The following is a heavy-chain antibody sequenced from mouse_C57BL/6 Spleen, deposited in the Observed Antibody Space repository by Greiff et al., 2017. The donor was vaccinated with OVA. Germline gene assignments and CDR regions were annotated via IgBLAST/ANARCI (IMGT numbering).Heavy chain of an antibody. V-gene: IGHV1-69*01. D-gene: IGHD2-4*01. CDR1: GYTFTSYW. J-gene: IGHJ3*01. CDR3: ALIYYDYEGAY. Sequence: VQLQQPGAELVMPGASVKLSCKASGYTFTSYWMHWVKQRPGQGLEWIGEIDPSDSYTNYNQKFKGKSTLTVDKSSSTAYMQLSSLTSEDSAVYYCALIYYDYEGAYWGQGTLVTVSA. CDR2: IDPSDSYT.